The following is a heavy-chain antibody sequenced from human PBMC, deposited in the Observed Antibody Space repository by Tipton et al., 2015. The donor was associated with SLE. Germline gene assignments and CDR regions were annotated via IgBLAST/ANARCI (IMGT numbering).Heavy chain of an antibody. CDR3: ARGSSLAAFDI. CDR1: GGSFSGYY. CDR2: INHSGST. Sequence: TLSLTCAVYGGSFSGYYWSWIRQPPGKGLEWIGEINHSGSTNYNPSLKSRFTISVDTSKNQFSLKLSSVTAADTAVYYCARGSSLAAFDIWGQGTMVTVSS. J-gene: IGHJ3*02. V-gene: IGHV4-34*01.